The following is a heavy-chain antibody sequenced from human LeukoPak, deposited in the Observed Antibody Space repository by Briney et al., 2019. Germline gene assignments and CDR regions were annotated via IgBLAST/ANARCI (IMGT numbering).Heavy chain of an antibody. V-gene: IGHV1-18*01. D-gene: IGHD6-13*01. CDR3: ARVGYSSSWDSFDY. CDR1: GYTFTSYG. J-gene: IGHJ4*02. CDR2: ISAYNGNT. Sequence: ASVKVPCKASGYTFTSYGISWVRQAPGQGLEWMGWISAYNGNTNYAQKLQGRVTMTTDTSTSTAYMELRSLRSDDTAVYYCARVGYSSSWDSFDYWGQGTLVTVSS.